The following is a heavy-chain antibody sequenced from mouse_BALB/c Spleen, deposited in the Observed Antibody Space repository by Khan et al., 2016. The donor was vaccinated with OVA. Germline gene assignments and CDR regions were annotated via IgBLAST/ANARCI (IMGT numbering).Heavy chain of an antibody. CDR2: ISYSGRT. D-gene: IGHD1-1*01. V-gene: IGHV3-2*02. Sequence: EVQLQESGPGPVNPSQSLSLTCTVTGYSITSDYAWNWIRQFPGNKLEWMGYISYSGRTSYNPSLKSRISITRDTSKNQVFLQLNSVTTEDTATYFSARSVTITTVVATDFDYWGQGTTLTVSS. CDR1: GYSITSDYA. CDR3: ARSVTITTVVATDFDY. J-gene: IGHJ2*01.